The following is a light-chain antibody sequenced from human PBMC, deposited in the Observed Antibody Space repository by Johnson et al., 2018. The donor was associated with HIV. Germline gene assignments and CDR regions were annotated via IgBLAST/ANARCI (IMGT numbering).Light chain of an antibody. J-gene: IGLJ1*01. CDR2: DNN. CDR1: SSNIGNNY. Sequence: QSVLTQPPSVSAAPGQKVTISCSGSSSNIGNNYVSWYQQLPGTASKLLIYDNNKRPSEIPNRSTGSKSGTSATLGTTGLQTGDAADYYCGTWDSVGVFGTATKVTVL. CDR3: GTWDSVGV. V-gene: IGLV1-51*01.